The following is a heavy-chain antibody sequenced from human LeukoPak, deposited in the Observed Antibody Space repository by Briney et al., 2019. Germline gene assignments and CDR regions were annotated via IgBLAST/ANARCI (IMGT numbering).Heavy chain of an antibody. CDR2: IYYSGST. CDR3: ARTLLALTYYGGNSEASDI. CDR1: GGSISSYY. J-gene: IGHJ3*02. Sequence: PSETLSLTCTVSGGSISSYYWSWIRQPPGKGLEWIGYIYYSGSTNYNPSLKSRVTISVDTSKNQFSLKLSSVTAADTAVYYCARTLLALTYYGGNSEASDIWGQGTMVTVSS. V-gene: IGHV4-59*01. D-gene: IGHD4-23*01.